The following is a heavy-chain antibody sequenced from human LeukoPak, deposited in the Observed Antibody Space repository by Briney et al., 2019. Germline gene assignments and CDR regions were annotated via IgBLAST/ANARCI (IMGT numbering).Heavy chain of an antibody. CDR1: GGSISSRSYY. CDR2: VYYDGTT. V-gene: IGHV4-39*07. CDR3: ARDQLGGSYFYYNYGMDV. Sequence: PSETLSLTCTVSGGSISSRSYYWGWIRQPPGKGLEWIGSVYYDGTTYYNPSLKSRVTISVDTSKNQSSLNLSSVTAADTAVYYCARDQLGGSYFYYNYGMDVWGQGTAVTVSS. J-gene: IGHJ6*02. D-gene: IGHD1-26*01.